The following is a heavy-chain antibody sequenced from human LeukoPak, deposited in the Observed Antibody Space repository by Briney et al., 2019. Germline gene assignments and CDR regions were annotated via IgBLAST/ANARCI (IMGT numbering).Heavy chain of an antibody. Sequence: ASVKVSCKASGYTFTSYAMHWVRQAPGQRLEWMGWINAGNGNTKYSQKFQGRVTITRDTSASTAYMELSSLRSEDTAVYYCARSDSSGWQKDENFDYWGQGTPVTVSS. CDR2: INAGNGNT. D-gene: IGHD6-19*01. J-gene: IGHJ4*02. V-gene: IGHV1-3*01. CDR3: ARSDSSGWQKDENFDY. CDR1: GYTFTSYA.